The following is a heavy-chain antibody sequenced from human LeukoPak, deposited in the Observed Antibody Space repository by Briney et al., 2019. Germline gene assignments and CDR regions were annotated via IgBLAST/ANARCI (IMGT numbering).Heavy chain of an antibody. CDR3: ARRGGIAARGADY. CDR1: GFTFSSYG. Sequence: GGSLRLSCAASGFTFSSYGMHWVRQAPGKGLEWVAFIRYDGSNKYYADSVKGRFTISRDNAKNSLYLQMNSLRAEDTAVYYCARRGGIAARGADYWGQGTLVTVSS. V-gene: IGHV3-30*02. D-gene: IGHD6-6*01. J-gene: IGHJ4*02. CDR2: IRYDGSNK.